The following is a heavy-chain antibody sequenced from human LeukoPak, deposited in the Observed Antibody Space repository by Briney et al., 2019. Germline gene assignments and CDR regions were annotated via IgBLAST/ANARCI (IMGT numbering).Heavy chain of an antibody. D-gene: IGHD6-19*01. CDR3: ARGSQWLDPFPLAYYYYGMDV. Sequence: SVKVSCKASGGTFSSYAISWVRQAPGQGLEWMGGIIPIFGTANYAQKFQGRVTITADESTSTAYMELNSLRSEDTAVYYCARGSQWLDPFPLAYYYYGMDVWGQGTTVTVSS. CDR2: IIPIFGTA. V-gene: IGHV1-69*13. CDR1: GGTFSSYA. J-gene: IGHJ6*02.